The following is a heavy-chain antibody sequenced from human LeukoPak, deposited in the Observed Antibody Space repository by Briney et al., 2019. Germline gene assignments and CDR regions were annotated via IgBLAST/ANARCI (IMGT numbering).Heavy chain of an antibody. CDR3: AKDGGYSYGYDY. Sequence: GGSLRLSCAASGFTFSSYAMHWVRQAPGKGLEWVAVISYDGSNKYYADSVKGRFTISRDNSKNTLYLQMNSLRAEDTAVYYCAKDGGYSYGYDYWGQGTLVTVSS. CDR2: ISYDGSNK. D-gene: IGHD5-18*01. CDR1: GFTFSSYA. J-gene: IGHJ4*02. V-gene: IGHV3-30*04.